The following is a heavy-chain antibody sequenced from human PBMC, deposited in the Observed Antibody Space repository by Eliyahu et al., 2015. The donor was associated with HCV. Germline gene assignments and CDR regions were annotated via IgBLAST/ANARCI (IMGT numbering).Heavy chain of an antibody. V-gene: IGHV5-51*01. CDR1: GYSFTSXW. J-gene: IGHJ6*02. Sequence: EVQLVQSGAEVKKPEESLKISCKGSGYSFTSXWIGWVRQMPGKGLEWMGIIYPGDSDTRYSPSFQGQVTISADKSISTAYLQWSSLKASDTAMYYCARADVLTGYYYYYGMDVWGQGTTVTVSS. D-gene: IGHD3-9*01. CDR2: IYPGDSDT. CDR3: ARADVLTGYYYYYGMDV.